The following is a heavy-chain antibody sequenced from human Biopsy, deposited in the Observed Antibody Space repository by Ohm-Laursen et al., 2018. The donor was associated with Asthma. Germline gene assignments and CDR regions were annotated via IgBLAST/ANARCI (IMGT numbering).Heavy chain of an antibody. Sequence: LRLSCSASGFTFSSYSMTWVRQAPGKGLEWVSYISSSSTIYYADSVKGRFTISRDNAKNSLYLQMNSLRDEDTAVYYCARMITIFGVVSRGMDVWGQGTTVTVSS. CDR3: ARMITIFGVVSRGMDV. V-gene: IGHV3-48*02. CDR2: ISSSSTI. J-gene: IGHJ6*02. D-gene: IGHD3-3*01. CDR1: GFTFSSYS.